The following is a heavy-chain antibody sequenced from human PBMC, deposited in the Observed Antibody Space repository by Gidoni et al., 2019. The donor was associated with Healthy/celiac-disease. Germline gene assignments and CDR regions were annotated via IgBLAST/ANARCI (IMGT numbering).Heavy chain of an antibody. CDR2: IYHSVST. CDR3: ARDTYGDYDYFQH. CDR1: GGSISSSNW. V-gene: IGHV4-4*02. J-gene: IGHJ1*01. Sequence: QVQLKESGPGLVKPSGTLSLTCAVSGGSISSSNWWSWVRQPPGQGLEWIGEIYHSVSTNYNPSLKSRVTISVDKSKNQFSLKLSSVTAADTAVYYCARDTYGDYDYFQHWGQGTLVTVSS. D-gene: IGHD4-17*01.